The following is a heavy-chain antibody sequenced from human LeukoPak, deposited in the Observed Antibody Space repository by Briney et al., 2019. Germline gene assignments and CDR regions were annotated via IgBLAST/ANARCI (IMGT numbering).Heavy chain of an antibody. CDR3: ARGPYRLYGDNLDY. V-gene: IGHV3-33*01. Sequence: GGSLRLSGAASGFTFSTYLMHWVRQATGKGLERVAVIWYDGGNKYYADSVKGRFTISRDNSKSTLYLQMDSLRAEDTAVYYCARGPYRLYGDNLDYWGQGTRVTVSS. J-gene: IGHJ4*02. CDR2: IWYDGGNK. D-gene: IGHD4-17*01. CDR1: GFTFSTYL.